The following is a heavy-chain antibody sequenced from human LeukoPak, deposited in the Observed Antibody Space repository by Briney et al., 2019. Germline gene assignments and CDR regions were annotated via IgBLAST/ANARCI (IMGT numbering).Heavy chain of an antibody. J-gene: IGHJ4*02. V-gene: IGHV1-69*13. Sequence: ASVKVSCKASGGTVTSYAISWVRQAPGQGLEWRGGIIPIVGTANYAQKSQGRVTITADESTSTAYMELSSLRSEDTAVYYCAREGRDSNPGYFDYWGQGTLVTVSS. CDR3: AREGRDSNPGYFDY. CDR1: GGTVTSYA. D-gene: IGHD6-13*01. CDR2: IIPIVGTA.